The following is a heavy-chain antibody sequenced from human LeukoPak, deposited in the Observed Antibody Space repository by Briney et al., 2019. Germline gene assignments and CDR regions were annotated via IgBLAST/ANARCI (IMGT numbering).Heavy chain of an antibody. V-gene: IGHV3-21*01. D-gene: IGHD1-1*01. CDR3: ARDLTGTIYY. Sequence: GGSLRLSCAASGFTFSSYWMSWVRQAPGKGLEGVSSISSSSSYIYYADSVKGRFTISRDNAKNSLYLQMNSLRAEDTAVYYCARDLTGTIYYWGQGTLVTVSS. J-gene: IGHJ4*02. CDR2: ISSSSSYI. CDR1: GFTFSSYW.